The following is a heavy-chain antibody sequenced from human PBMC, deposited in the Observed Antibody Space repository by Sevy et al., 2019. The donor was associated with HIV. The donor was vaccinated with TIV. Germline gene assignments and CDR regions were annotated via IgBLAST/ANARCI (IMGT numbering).Heavy chain of an antibody. D-gene: IGHD1-1*01. CDR2: ISSRSGTI. J-gene: IGHJ4*02. Sequence: GGSLRLSCAAPGITLSNYGVNWVRQAPGKGLEWVSYISSRSGTIYYADSVKGRFTISRDNAKNTLSLQMNSLRAEDTAVYYCARGGYPRPFDYWGQGTLVTVSS. V-gene: IGHV3-48*01. CDR1: GITLSNYG. CDR3: ARGGYPRPFDY.